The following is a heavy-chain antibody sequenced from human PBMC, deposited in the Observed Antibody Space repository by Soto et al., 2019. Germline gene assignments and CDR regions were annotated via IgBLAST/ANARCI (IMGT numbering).Heavy chain of an antibody. CDR2: IFYSGST. CDR1: GGSISSGDYY. D-gene: IGHD5-12*01. J-gene: IGHJ5*02. Sequence: QVQLQESGPGLVKPSQTLSLTCTVSGGSISSGDYYWSWIRQPPGKGLEWIGYIFYSGSTYYNPSLKSRVTKSVDTSKNHFSLKLSSATAADTGVYYCARYGGYEGLRFDPWGQGTLVTVSS. CDR3: ARYGGYEGLRFDP. V-gene: IGHV4-30-4*01.